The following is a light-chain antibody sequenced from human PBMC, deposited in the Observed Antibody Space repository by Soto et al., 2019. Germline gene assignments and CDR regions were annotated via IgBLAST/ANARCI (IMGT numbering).Light chain of an antibody. CDR3: QVWDSDSEHYV. CDR1: NIGTKS. V-gene: IGLV3-21*02. Sequence: SSVLTQPSSLSVAPGQTARIPCGGDNIGTKSVHWYRQRPGQAPVLVVYDDASRPSGTPDRVSGSNSGNTATLTISRVEAGDEADYYCQVWDSDSEHYVFGGGTKLTVL. J-gene: IGLJ1*01. CDR2: DDA.